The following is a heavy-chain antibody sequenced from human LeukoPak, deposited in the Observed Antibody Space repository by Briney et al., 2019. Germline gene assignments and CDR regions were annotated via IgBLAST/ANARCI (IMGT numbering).Heavy chain of an antibody. Sequence: KPSETLSLTCTVSGDSIRSLYWSWIRQPPGKGLEWIAYISSGGTTDYNPSLKSRVTISVDTSKNQFSLKLSSVTAADTAMYYCARAWATDYFDYWGQGTLVTVSS. CDR1: GDSIRSLY. V-gene: IGHV4-59*01. CDR3: ARAWATDYFDY. CDR2: ISSGGTT. J-gene: IGHJ4*02.